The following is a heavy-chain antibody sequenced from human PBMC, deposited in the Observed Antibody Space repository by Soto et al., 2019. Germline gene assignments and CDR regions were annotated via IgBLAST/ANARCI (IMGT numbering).Heavy chain of an antibody. V-gene: IGHV4-34*01. CDR3: ASALWFGELGY. D-gene: IGHD3-10*01. Sequence: QVQLQQWGAGLLKPSETLSLTCAGYGGSFSVYYGSWIRQPPGKGLEWIGEINHSGSTNYNPSLKSRVTISVDRSKNQFSLKLSSVTAADTAVYYGASALWFGELGYWGQGTLVTVSS. J-gene: IGHJ4*02. CDR1: GGSFSVYY. CDR2: INHSGST.